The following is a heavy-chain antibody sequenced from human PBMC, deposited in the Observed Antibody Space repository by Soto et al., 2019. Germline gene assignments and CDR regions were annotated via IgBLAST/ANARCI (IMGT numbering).Heavy chain of an antibody. CDR3: ARDLWGYCGTDCYPLDV. CDR1: GGTISRYY. V-gene: IGHV4-59*01. Sequence: QVQLQESGPGLVKPSETLSLTCTVSGGTISRYYWSWIRQPPGKGLEWIGYMYNTGSTAYNPSFKSRVTIPVDTSKNQFSLKLNSVTAADTAVYYCARDLWGYCGTDCYPLDVWGQGTTVTVSS. J-gene: IGHJ6*02. D-gene: IGHD2-21*02. CDR2: MYNTGST.